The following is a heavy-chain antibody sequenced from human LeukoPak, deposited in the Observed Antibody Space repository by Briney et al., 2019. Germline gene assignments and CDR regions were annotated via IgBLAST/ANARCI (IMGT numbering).Heavy chain of an antibody. CDR3: AKVVTMVRGVQDRYYFDY. V-gene: IGHV3-53*01. CDR2: IYRDGTT. D-gene: IGHD3-10*01. Sequence: AGGSLRLSCTASGFTVSSNYMNWVRQAPGKGLEWVSVIYRDGTTYYADSVKGRFTISRDNSENTLYLQMNSLRAEDTAVYYCAKVVTMVRGVQDRYYFDYWGQGTLVTVSS. J-gene: IGHJ4*02. CDR1: GFTVSSNY.